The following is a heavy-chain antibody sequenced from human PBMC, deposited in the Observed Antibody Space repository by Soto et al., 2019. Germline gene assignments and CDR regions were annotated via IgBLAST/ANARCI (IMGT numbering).Heavy chain of an antibody. V-gene: IGHV3-33*01. J-gene: IGHJ4*02. CDR3: ARGEQLRFGAVDY. CDR1: GFTFSSYG. Sequence: QVQLVESGGGVVQPGRSLRLSCAASGFTFSSYGMHWVRQAPGKGLEWVAVIWYDGSNKYYADSVKGRFTISRDNSKNTLYLQMNSLRAEDTAVYYCARGEQLRFGAVDYWGQGTLVTVSS. D-gene: IGHD5-18*01. CDR2: IWYDGSNK.